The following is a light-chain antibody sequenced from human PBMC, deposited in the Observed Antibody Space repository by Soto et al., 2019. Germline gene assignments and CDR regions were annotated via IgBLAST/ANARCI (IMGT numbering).Light chain of an antibody. CDR2: DVS. Sequence: QSVLTQPASVSGSPGQSIAISCTGTRSDVGGYKYVSWYQQYPGKAPKLMIYDVSNRPSGVSDRFSGSKSGNTASLTISGLQSEDEADYYCSSYTSSSSYVFGTGTKVTVL. J-gene: IGLJ1*01. CDR1: RSDVGGYKY. CDR3: SSYTSSSSYV. V-gene: IGLV2-14*01.